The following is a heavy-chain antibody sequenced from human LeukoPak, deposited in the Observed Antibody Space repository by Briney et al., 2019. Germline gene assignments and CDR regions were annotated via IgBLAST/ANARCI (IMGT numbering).Heavy chain of an antibody. CDR3: VRHLGANTWMGNWFDP. D-gene: IGHD1-1*01. CDR2: IYFSGTT. Sequence: SETLSLTCTDSGGSISGYSWGWIRQPPGKGLAWIGSIYFSGTTYYNPSLKSRVTISVDTSRNQFSLKLNSVTAADTAIYYCVRHLGANTWMGNWFDPWGQGTLVTVSS. V-gene: IGHV4-39*01. CDR1: GGSISGYS. J-gene: IGHJ5*02.